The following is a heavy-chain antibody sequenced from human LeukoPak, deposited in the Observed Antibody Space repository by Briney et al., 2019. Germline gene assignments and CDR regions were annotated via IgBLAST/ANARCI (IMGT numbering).Heavy chain of an antibody. CDR1: GYTFTSYY. CDR3: ARGLRIGYCSGGSCYYFDY. D-gene: IGHD2-15*01. V-gene: IGHV1-46*01. CDR2: INPSGGST. J-gene: IGHJ4*02. Sequence: ASVKVSCKASGYTFTSYYMHWVRQAPGQGLEWMGIINPSGGSTSYAQKFQGRVTMTRDTSTSTVYMELSSLRSDDTAVYYCARGLRIGYCSGGSCYYFDYWGQGTLVTVSS.